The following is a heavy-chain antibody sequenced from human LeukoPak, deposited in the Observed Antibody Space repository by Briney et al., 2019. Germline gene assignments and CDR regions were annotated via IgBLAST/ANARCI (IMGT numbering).Heavy chain of an antibody. J-gene: IGHJ4*02. D-gene: IGHD5-12*01. V-gene: IGHV4-38-2*01. Sequence: SETLSLTCAVSGYSISSGYYWGWIRQPPGKGLEWIGSIYHSGSTYYTPSLKSRVTISVDTSKNQFSLKLSSVTAADTAVYYCARHYYSGSTYYFDYWGQGTLVTVSS. CDR2: IYHSGST. CDR3: ARHYYSGSTYYFDY. CDR1: GYSISSGYY.